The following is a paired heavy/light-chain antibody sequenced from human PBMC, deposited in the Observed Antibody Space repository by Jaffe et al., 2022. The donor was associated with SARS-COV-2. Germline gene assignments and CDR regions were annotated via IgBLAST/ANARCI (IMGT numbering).Light chain of an antibody. J-gene: IGKJ1*01. CDR3: MQGTHWPWT. V-gene: IGKV2-30*01. CDR2: KVS. Sequence: DVVMTQSPLSLPVTLGQPASISCRSSQSLVYSDGNTYLNWFQQRPGQSPRRLIYKVSNRDSGVPDRFSGSGSGTDFTLKISRVEAEDVGVYYCMQGTHWPWTFGQGTKVEIK. CDR1: QSLVYSDGNTY.
Heavy chain of an antibody. J-gene: IGHJ5*02. V-gene: IGHV4-30-4*01. D-gene: IGHD3-3*01. CDR2: IYYSGST. CDR3: AREPTPDYDFWSGYGFDP. Sequence: QVQLQESGPGLVKPSQTLSLTCTVSGGSISSGDYYWSWIRQPPGKGLEWIGYIYYSGSTYYNPSLKSRVTISVDTSKNQFSLKLSSVTAADTAVYYCAREPTPDYDFWSGYGFDPWGQGTLVTVSS. CDR1: GGSISSGDYY.